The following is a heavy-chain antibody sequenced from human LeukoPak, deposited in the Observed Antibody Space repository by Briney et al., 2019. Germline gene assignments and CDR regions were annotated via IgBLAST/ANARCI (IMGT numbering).Heavy chain of an antibody. V-gene: IGHV1-2*02. D-gene: IGHD5-24*01. J-gene: IGHJ3*02. CDR2: INPNSGGT. Sequence: ASVKVSCKASGYTFTGYYMHWVRQAPGQGLEWMGWINPNSGGTNYAQKFQGRVTMTRDTSISTAYMELSSLRSEDTAVYYCARGLQETLAWLKALSAFDIWGQGTMVTVSS. CDR1: GYTFTGYY. CDR3: ARGLQETLAWLKALSAFDI.